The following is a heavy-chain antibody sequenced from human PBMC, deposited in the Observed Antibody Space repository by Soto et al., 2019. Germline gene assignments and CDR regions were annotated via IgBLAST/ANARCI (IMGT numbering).Heavy chain of an antibody. D-gene: IGHD2-21*02. J-gene: IGHJ4*02. CDR2: FDPEDGET. CDR1: GYTLTELS. V-gene: IGHV1-24*01. Sequence: ASVKVSCKVPGYTLTELSMHWVRQAPGKGLEWMGGFDPEDGETIYAQKFQGRVTMTEDTSTDTAYMELSSLRSEDTAVYYCATRGPLAYCGGDCYTYFDPWGQGTLVTVSS. CDR3: ATRGPLAYCGGDCYTYFDP.